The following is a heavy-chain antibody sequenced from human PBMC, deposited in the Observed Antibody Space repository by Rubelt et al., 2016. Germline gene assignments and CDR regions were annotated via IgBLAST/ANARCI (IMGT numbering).Heavy chain of an antibody. V-gene: IGHV3-48*02. D-gene: IGHD2-2*01. Sequence: EVQLVESGGGLVQPGGSLRLSCAASGFTFSSYSMNWVRQAPGKGLEWVSYISSSSSTIYYADSVKGRLTISRDNAKNSLYRQMNSLRDEDTAVYYCATQGYCSSTSCYGAYWGQGTLVTVSS. J-gene: IGHJ4*02. CDR1: GFTFSSYS. CDR3: ATQGYCSSTSCYGAY. CDR2: ISSSSSTI.